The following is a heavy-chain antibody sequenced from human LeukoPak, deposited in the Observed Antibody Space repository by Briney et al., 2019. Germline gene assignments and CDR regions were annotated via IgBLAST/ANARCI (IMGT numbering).Heavy chain of an antibody. J-gene: IGHJ4*02. CDR2: IWSDGSKK. CDR1: GFTFSSYG. Sequence: PGGSLRPSCAASGFTFSSYGMHWVRQAPGKGLEWVAVIWSDGSKKYYAESVKGRFIISRDNSKNTLYLQMNSLTVEDTAVFYCARDLGHCSGDSCYSWYYFDYWGQGTLVTVSS. CDR3: ARDLGHCSGDSCYSWYYFDY. D-gene: IGHD2-15*01. V-gene: IGHV3-33*01.